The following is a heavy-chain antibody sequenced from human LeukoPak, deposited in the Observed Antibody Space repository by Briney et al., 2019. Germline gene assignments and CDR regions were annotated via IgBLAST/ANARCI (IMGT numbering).Heavy chain of an antibody. CDR2: INPNSGGT. J-gene: IGHJ4*02. V-gene: IGHV1-2*02. CDR3: AKDYQVRGAAAGTDY. D-gene: IGHD6-13*01. CDR1: GYTFTGYY. Sequence: ASVKVSCKASGYTFTGYYMHWVRQAPGQGLEWMGWINPNSGGTNYAQKFQGRVTMTRDTSISTAYMELSRLRSDDTAVYYCAKDYQVRGAAAGTDYWGQGTLVTVSS.